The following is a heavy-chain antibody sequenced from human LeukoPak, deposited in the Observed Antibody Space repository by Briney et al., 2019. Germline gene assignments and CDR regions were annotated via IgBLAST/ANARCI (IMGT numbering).Heavy chain of an antibody. D-gene: IGHD3-22*01. CDR1: GGSFSGYY. Sequence: PSETLSLTCALYGGSFSGYYWSWIRQPPGKGVEWVGEINHSGSTNYNPSLKSRVTISVNTPKNQFSLKLSPVTAADTAVYYCARPYYYDSSGYLDYSGQGALVSVSS. V-gene: IGHV4-34*01. J-gene: IGHJ4*02. CDR2: INHSGST. CDR3: ARPYYYDSSGYLDY.